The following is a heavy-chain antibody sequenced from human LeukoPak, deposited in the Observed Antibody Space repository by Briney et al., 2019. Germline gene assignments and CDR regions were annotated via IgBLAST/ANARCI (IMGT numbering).Heavy chain of an antibody. D-gene: IGHD6-13*01. CDR3: ARDIYSSSWYGSFDY. Sequence: GGSLRLSCAASGFTFSSYGMHWVRQAPGKGLEWVAVISYDGSNKYYADSVKGRFTTSRDNSKNTLYLQMNSLRAEDTAVYYCARDIYSSSWYGSFDYWGQGTLVTVSS. CDR1: GFTFSSYG. J-gene: IGHJ4*02. V-gene: IGHV3-30*03. CDR2: ISYDGSNK.